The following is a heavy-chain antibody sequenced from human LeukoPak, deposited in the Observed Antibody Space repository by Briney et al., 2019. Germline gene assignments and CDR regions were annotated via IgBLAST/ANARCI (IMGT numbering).Heavy chain of an antibody. V-gene: IGHV3-33*01. D-gene: IGHD4-17*01. J-gene: IGHJ6*02. Sequence: PGGSLRLSCAASGFTFSSYGMHWVRQAPGKGLEWVAVIWYDGSNKYYADSVKGRFTISRDNSKNTLYLQMNSLRAEDTAVYYCATRATVTTRRYGMDVWGQGTTVTVSS. CDR1: GFTFSSYG. CDR2: IWYDGSNK. CDR3: ATRATVTTRRYGMDV.